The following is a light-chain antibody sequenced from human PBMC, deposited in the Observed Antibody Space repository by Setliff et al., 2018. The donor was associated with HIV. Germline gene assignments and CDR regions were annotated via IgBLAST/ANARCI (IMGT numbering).Light chain of an antibody. CDR2: DTN. J-gene: IGLJ2*01. CDR3: LLSYSGSVG. CDR1: TGPVTTTHY. Sequence: QAVVTQEPSLTVSPGGTVTLTCGSSTGPVTTTHYPYWIQQKPGQAPRTLIFDTNNNHSWTPARFSGSLLGGKGALTLSGARPEDEADYYCLLSYSGSVGFGGGTKVTVL. V-gene: IGLV7-46*01.